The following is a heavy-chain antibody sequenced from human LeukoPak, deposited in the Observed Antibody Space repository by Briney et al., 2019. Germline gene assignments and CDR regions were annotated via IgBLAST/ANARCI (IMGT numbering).Heavy chain of an antibody. CDR2: INPNSGGT. V-gene: IGHV1-2*06. CDR1: GGTFSSYA. J-gene: IGHJ6*03. D-gene: IGHD2-2*01. CDR3: ARDHLYCSSTNCYRLDYYHYMDV. Sequence: GSSVKVSCKASGGTFSSYAISWVRQAPGQGLEWMGRINPNSGGTNYAQKFQGRVTMTRDTSISTAYMELSRLRSDDTAVYYCARDHLYCSSTNCYRLDYYHYMDVWGKGTTVTVSS.